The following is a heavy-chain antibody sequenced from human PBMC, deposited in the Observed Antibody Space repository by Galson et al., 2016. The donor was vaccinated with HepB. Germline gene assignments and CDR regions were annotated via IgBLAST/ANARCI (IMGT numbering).Heavy chain of an antibody. CDR3: ARDFVVGDYGSGRGDV. J-gene: IGHJ6*02. CDR2: ISGSGSYT. V-gene: IGHV3-11*05. CDR1: GFLFSDYY. D-gene: IGHD3-10*01. Sequence: SLRLSCAASGFLFSDYYMSWVRQVPGEGLQWISDISGSGSYTRYTDALQGRFAVSRDNVKKSLYLQITSLRVVDTAVYYCARDFVVGDYGSGRGDVWGQGTTVIVSS.